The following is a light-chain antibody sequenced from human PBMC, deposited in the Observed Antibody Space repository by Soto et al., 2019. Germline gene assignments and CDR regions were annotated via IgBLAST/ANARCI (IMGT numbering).Light chain of an antibody. CDR2: EVS. CDR3: SSYTTSSTRV. J-gene: IGLJ1*01. Sequence: QSVLTQPASVSGSPGQSITISCTGTSSDVGRYNFVSWYQQHPGEAPKLMIYEVSNRPSGVSNRFSGSKSGNTASLTISGLQAEDEADYYCSSYTTSSTRVFGTGTKLTVL. CDR1: SSDVGRYNF. V-gene: IGLV2-14*01.